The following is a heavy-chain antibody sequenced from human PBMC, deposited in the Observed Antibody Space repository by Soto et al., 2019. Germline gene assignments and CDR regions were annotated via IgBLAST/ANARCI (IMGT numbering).Heavy chain of an antibody. CDR3: ARGRIAARPQRRAFDI. CDR2: INHSGST. V-gene: IGHV4-34*01. J-gene: IGHJ3*02. CDR1: GGSFSGYY. D-gene: IGHD6-6*01. Sequence: SETLSLTCAVYGGSFSGYYWSWIRQPPGKGLEWIGEINHSGSTNYNPSLKSRVTISVDTSKNQFSLKLSSVTAADTAVYYCARGRIAARPQRRAFDIWGQGTMVTVSS.